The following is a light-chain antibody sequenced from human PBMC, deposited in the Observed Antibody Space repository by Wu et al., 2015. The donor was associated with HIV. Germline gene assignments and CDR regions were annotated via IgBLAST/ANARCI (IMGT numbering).Light chain of an antibody. CDR1: QSINNW. CDR3: QQYNSYSWT. J-gene: IGKJ1*01. CDR2: KAS. Sequence: DIQMTQSPSTLSASVGDRVTITCRASQSINNWLAWYQQKPGKAPKLLIYKASTLESGVPSRFSGSGSGTEFTLTISSLQPDDFATYYCQQYNSYSWTFGQGIKVEIK. V-gene: IGKV1-5*03.